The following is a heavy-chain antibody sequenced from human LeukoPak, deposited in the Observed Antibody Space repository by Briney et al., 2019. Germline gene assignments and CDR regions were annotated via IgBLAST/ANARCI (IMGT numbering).Heavy chain of an antibody. V-gene: IGHV5-51*01. J-gene: IGHJ4*02. CDR2: IYPGDSGT. D-gene: IGHD6-13*01. CDR3: ASSKSSSWYPFYFDY. CDR1: GYSFTSYW. Sequence: PGESLKISCKGSGYSFTSYWNGWVRQMPGKGLEWMGIIYPGDSGTRYSPSFQGQVTISADKSFSTAYLQWSSLKASDTAIYYCASSKSSSWYPFYFDYWGQGTLVTVSS.